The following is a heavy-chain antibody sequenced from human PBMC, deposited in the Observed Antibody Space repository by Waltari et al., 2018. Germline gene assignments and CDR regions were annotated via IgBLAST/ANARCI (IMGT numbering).Heavy chain of an antibody. V-gene: IGHV6-1*01. CDR1: GDSVSSKDAA. J-gene: IGHJ4*02. CDR2: TYPRSTWDT. Sequence: QVQLQQSGPGLVQPSQTLSLTCVISGDSVSSKDAAWNWIRQSPARGLGWLGRTYPRSTWDTDYALSVRSRISIDPDPSKNQFSLNLNSVTPDDTAVYYCAREGTNLFLYFFDYWGQGNLVSVSS. D-gene: IGHD3-3*01. CDR3: AREGTNLFLYFFDY.